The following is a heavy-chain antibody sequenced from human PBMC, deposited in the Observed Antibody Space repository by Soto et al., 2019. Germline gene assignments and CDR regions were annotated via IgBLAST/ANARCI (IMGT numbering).Heavy chain of an antibody. CDR3: ASSLAGNYYYYGMDV. Sequence: PGESLKISCNGSGYSFTSYWIGWVLQMPGKGLEWMGIIYPGDSDTRYSPSFQGQVTISADKSISTAYLQWSSLKASDTAMYYCASSLAGNYYYYGMDVWGQGTTVTVSS. V-gene: IGHV5-51*01. CDR2: IYPGDSDT. J-gene: IGHJ6*02. CDR1: GYSFTSYW.